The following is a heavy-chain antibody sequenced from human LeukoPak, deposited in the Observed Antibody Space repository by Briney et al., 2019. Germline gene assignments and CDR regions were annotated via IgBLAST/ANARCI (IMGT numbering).Heavy chain of an antibody. D-gene: IGHD3-22*01. CDR2: IYYSGST. J-gene: IGHJ4*02. Sequence: PSETLSLTCAVYGGSFSGYYWSWIRQPPGKGLEWIGYIYYSGSTNYNPSLKSRVTISVDTSKNQFSLKLSSVTAADTAVYYCARAPYYDSSGYGAFDYWGQGTLVTVSS. CDR3: ARAPYYDSSGYGAFDY. CDR1: GGSFSGYY. V-gene: IGHV4-59*01.